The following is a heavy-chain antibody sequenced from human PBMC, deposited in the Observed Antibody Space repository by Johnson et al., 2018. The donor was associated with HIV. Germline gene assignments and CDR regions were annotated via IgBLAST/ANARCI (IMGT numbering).Heavy chain of an antibody. CDR3: ASSGAASIAARGDAFDS. J-gene: IGHJ3*02. CDR2: ISSSGSTI. Sequence: VPLVESGGALVQPGGSLRLSCAASAFTFSSYSMNWVRQAPGKGLEWVSYISSSGSTIYYADSVKGRFTISRDKAKNSLYLQMNSLRADDTAVYYCASSGAASIAARGDAFDSWGQVTMVTVSS. CDR1: AFTFSSYS. V-gene: IGHV3-48*01. D-gene: IGHD6-6*01.